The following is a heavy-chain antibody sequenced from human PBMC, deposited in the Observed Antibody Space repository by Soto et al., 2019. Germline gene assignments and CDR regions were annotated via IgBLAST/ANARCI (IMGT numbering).Heavy chain of an antibody. J-gene: IGHJ4*02. CDR3: RTTLEGAITVNDN. Sequence: ISGCSVNTHKYHSLRLPPPPGRGLEWLGSVYYKGITYYNPARKSRITISLDASQNHFSLRLASVTAADTVVYYCRTTLEGAITVNDNRGQGTPVTLS. CDR2: VYYKGIT. D-gene: IGHD4-17*01. CDR1: GCSVNTHKYH. V-gene: IGHV4-39*02.